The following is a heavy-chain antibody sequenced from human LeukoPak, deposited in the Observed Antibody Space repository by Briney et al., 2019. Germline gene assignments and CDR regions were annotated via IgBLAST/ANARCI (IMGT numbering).Heavy chain of an antibody. CDR1: GGTFSSYA. Sequence: ASVKVSCKASGGTFSSYAISWVRQAPGQGLEWMGGIIPIFGTANYAQKFQGRVTITTDESTNTAYMELSSLRSEDTAVYYCARGASSSAFYYYYYMDVWGKGTTVTVSS. V-gene: IGHV1-69*05. CDR3: ARGASSSAFYYYYYMDV. J-gene: IGHJ6*03. D-gene: IGHD6-6*01. CDR2: IIPIFGTA.